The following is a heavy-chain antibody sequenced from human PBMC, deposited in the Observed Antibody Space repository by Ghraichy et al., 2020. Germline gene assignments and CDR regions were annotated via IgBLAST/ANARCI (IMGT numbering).Heavy chain of an antibody. D-gene: IGHD3-10*01. CDR1: GGTFSNYA. CDR3: ARVRGQKGAFDI. V-gene: IGHV1-69*13. CDR2: IIPIFGTA. J-gene: IGHJ3*02. Sequence: SVKVSCKASGGTFSNYAISWVRQAPGQGLEWMGGIIPIFGTANYAQKFQGRVTITADESTSTAYMELSSLRSEDTAVYYCARVRGQKGAFDIWGQGTMVIVSS.